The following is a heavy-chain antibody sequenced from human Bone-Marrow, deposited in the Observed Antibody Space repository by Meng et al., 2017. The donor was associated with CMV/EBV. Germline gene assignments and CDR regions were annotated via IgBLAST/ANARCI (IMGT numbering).Heavy chain of an antibody. CDR3: ARPGGGPYFGLDV. V-gene: IGHV1-46*01. J-gene: IGHJ6*01. D-gene: IGHD2-8*02. CDR2: INPSGGST. Sequence: ASVKVSCKASGYTFTRSFIHWVRQAPGQGLEWMGIINPSGGSTTYAQKFQGRVSMTRDTSTSTVYMDLSSLTFEDTAVYYCARPGGGPYFGLDVWGQGTTVTVSS. CDR1: GYTFTRSF.